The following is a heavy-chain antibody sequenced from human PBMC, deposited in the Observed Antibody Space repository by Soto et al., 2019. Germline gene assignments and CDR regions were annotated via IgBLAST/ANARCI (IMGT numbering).Heavy chain of an antibody. CDR3: ARAARGPSGSQGGDAFDI. V-gene: IGHV1-69*02. CDR1: GGTFSSYT. CDR2: IIPILGIA. Sequence: SVKVSCKASGGTFSSYTISWVRQAPGQGLEWMGRIIPILGIANYAQKFQGRVTITADKSTSTAYMELSSLRSEDTAVYYCARAARGPSGSQGGDAFDIWGQGTMVTVSS. D-gene: IGHD1-26*01. J-gene: IGHJ3*02.